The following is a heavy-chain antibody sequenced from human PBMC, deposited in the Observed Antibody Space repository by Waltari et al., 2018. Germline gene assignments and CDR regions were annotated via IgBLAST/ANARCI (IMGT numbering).Heavy chain of an antibody. D-gene: IGHD3-10*01. Sequence: QVQLVQSGAEVKKPGSSVKVSCQASGGTFSSYAISWVRQAPGQGLEWMGGIIPIFGTANYAQKFQGRVTITADESTSTAYMELSSLRSEDTAVYYCARVLVVDRKYGSGSYSFFDYWGQGTLVTVSS. CDR3: ARVLVVDRKYGSGSYSFFDY. J-gene: IGHJ4*02. CDR1: GGTFSSYA. V-gene: IGHV1-69*01. CDR2: IIPIFGTA.